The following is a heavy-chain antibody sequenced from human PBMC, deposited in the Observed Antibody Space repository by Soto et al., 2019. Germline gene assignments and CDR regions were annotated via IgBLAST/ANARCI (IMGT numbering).Heavy chain of an antibody. Sequence: EVQLVESGGGLVKPGGSLRLSCAASGFTFSNGWMSWVRQAPGKGLEWVGRIKSKIAGGTTDYSAPVKGRFTISRDDSKDXXXXXXXXXXXXXXXXXXXXXXSTQTFCDGGPCYSVQTKIHDSWGQGTLVTVSS. V-gene: IGHV3-15*01. CDR1: GFTFSNGW. J-gene: IGHJ4*02. CDR2: IKSKIAGGTT. D-gene: IGHD2-15*01. CDR3: XXXSTQTFCDGGPCYSVQTKIHDS.